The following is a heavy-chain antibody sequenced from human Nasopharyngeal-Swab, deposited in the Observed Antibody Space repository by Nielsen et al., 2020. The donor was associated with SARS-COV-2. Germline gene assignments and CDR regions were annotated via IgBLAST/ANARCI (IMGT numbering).Heavy chain of an antibody. V-gene: IGHV3-21*01. Sequence: GESLKISCAASGFTFNNYNFNWVRQAPGKGLEWVSSISSSSSYIYYADSVKGRFTISRDNARNTLYLQMNSLRVEDTAVYFCARDDSAPYYYGLGSYRYYYYGMDVWGQGTTVTVSS. D-gene: IGHD3-10*01. CDR2: ISSSSSYI. CDR3: ARDDSAPYYYGLGSYRYYYYGMDV. J-gene: IGHJ6*02. CDR1: GFTFNNYN.